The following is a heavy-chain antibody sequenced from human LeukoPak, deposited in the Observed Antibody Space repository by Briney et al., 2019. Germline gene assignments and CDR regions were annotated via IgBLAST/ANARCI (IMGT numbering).Heavy chain of an antibody. CDR2: IKQDGSEK. Sequence: GGSLRLSCAASGFTFSSYWMSWVRQAPGKGLEWVANIKQDGSEKYYVDSVKGRFTISRDNAKNSLYLQMNSLRAEDTAVYYCARVGPAQLSIVVPAAPFDYWGQGTLVSVSS. V-gene: IGHV3-7*01. CDR1: GFTFSSYW. J-gene: IGHJ4*02. D-gene: IGHD2-2*01. CDR3: ARVGPAQLSIVVPAAPFDY.